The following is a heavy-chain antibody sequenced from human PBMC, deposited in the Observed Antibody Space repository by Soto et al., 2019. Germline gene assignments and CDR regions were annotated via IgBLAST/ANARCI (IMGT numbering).Heavy chain of an antibody. CDR1: GYTFSNFW. D-gene: IGHD6-13*01. Sequence: RGESLKISCQWSGYTFSNFWIGWVRQLPGQGLEWMGIIYPGDHETRYSPSFLGKVTISAETSINTAYLQWSSLEASDSAFYFCARSPRSSPYFDFWGQGALVTVSS. J-gene: IGHJ4*02. CDR2: IYPGDHET. CDR3: ARSPRSSPYFDF. V-gene: IGHV5-51*01.